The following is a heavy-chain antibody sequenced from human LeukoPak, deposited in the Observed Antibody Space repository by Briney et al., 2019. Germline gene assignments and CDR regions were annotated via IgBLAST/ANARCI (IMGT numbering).Heavy chain of an antibody. V-gene: IGHV3-53*01. Sequence: PGGSLRLSCAASGFTVSSNYMGWVRQAPGRGLEWVSVIYSGGSTYYADSVKGRFTISRDNSKNMLYLQMNSLRAEDTAVYSCARGTVTAPDYWGQGTLVTVSS. CDR1: GFTVSSNY. D-gene: IGHD4-17*01. J-gene: IGHJ4*02. CDR2: IYSGGST. CDR3: ARGTVTAPDY.